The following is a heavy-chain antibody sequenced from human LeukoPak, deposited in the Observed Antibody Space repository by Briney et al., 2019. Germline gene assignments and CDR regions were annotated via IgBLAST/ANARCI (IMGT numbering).Heavy chain of an antibody. CDR1: GFTFSSYS. V-gene: IGHV3-21*01. Sequence: GGSLRLSCAASGFTFSSYSMNWVRQAPGKGVEWVSSISSSSYIYYADSVKGQFTISRDNAKNSLYLQMNSMRAEDTAVYYCARDHYDSSGPPEDYWGQGTLVTVSS. CDR2: ISSSSYI. J-gene: IGHJ4*02. D-gene: IGHD3-22*01. CDR3: ARDHYDSSGPPEDY.